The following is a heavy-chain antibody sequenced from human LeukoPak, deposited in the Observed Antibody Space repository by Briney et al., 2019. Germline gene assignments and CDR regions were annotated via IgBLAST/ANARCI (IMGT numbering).Heavy chain of an antibody. J-gene: IGHJ4*02. D-gene: IGHD6-19*01. CDR1: GFTFSSYE. CDR3: ARTSSGSYLH. V-gene: IGHV3-48*03. CDR2: ISSSAGSI. Sequence: GGSLRLSCAASGFTFSSYEMNWVRQAPGKGLEWVSYISSSAGSIHYADSVKGRFTISRDNAKNSRYLQMNSLRAEDTAVYYCARTSSGSYLHWGQGTLVIVSS.